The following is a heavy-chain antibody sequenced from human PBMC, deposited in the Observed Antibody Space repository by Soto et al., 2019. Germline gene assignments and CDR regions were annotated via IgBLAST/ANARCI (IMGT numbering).Heavy chain of an antibody. CDR2: ISSSSSYI. CDR1: GFTFSSYS. CDR3: ARDSVRGDLWWFDP. Sequence: GGSLRLSCAASGFTFSSYSMNWVRQAPGKGLEWVSSISSSSSYIYYADSVKGRFTISRDNAKNSLYLQMNSLRAEDTAVYYCARDSVRGDLWWFDPWGQGTLVTVSS. D-gene: IGHD3-10*01. J-gene: IGHJ5*02. V-gene: IGHV3-21*04.